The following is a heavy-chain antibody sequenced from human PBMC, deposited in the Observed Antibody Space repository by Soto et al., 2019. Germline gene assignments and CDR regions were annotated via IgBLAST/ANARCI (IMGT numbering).Heavy chain of an antibody. D-gene: IGHD5-18*01. J-gene: IGHJ1*01. CDR3: ARDSEAAGYPY. CDR2: IYSSGST. Sequence: QVQLQESGPGLVKPSETLSLTCSVSSGSVSSGTYYWSWIRQPPGRGLEWMGHIYSSGSTNYNPPLKSPVTISVDTSKIHLSLLLSSVTAAETAMYYCARDSEAAGYPYWGQGTLVTVYS. V-gene: IGHV4-61*01. CDR1: SGSVSSGTYY.